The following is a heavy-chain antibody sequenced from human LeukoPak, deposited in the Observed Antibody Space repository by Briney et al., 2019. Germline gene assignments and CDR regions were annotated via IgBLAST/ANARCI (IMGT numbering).Heavy chain of an antibody. V-gene: IGHV4-31*03. CDR2: IYHSGST. CDR3: AREVVSGINWFDP. CDR1: GGSISSGGYY. J-gene: IGHJ5*02. D-gene: IGHD2-2*01. Sequence: SETLSLTCTVSGGSISSGGYYWSWIRQHPGKGLEWIGYIYHSGSTYYNPSLKSRVTISVDTSKNQFSLKLSSVTAADTAVYYCAREVVSGINWFDPWGQGTLVTVSS.